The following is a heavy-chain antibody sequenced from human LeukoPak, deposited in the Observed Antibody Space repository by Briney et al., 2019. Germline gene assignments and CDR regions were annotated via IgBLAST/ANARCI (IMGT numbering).Heavy chain of an antibody. D-gene: IGHD2-2*01. CDR3: ARDLKYCSSTSCYRIYYYYGMDV. Sequence: GGSLRLSCAASGFTFSDYYMGWIRQAPGKGLEWVSYISSSGSTIYYADSVKGRFTISRDNAKNSLYLQMNSLRAEDTAVYYCARDLKYCSSTSCYRIYYYYGMDVWGQGTTVTVSS. CDR2: ISSSGSTI. V-gene: IGHV3-11*01. J-gene: IGHJ6*02. CDR1: GFTFSDYY.